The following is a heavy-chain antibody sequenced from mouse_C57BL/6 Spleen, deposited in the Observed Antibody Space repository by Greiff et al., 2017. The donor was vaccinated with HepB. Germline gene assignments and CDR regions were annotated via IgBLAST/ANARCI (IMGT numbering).Heavy chain of an antibody. CDR3: AKKAYYSNGYFDV. D-gene: IGHD2-5*01. CDR2: IDPSDSYT. CDR1: GYTFTSYW. V-gene: IGHV1-69*01. Sequence: QVQLQQPGAELVMPGASVKLSCKASGYTFTSYWMHWVKQRPGQGLEWIGEIDPSDSYTNYNQKFKGKSTLTVDKSSSTAYMQISSLTSEDSAVYYCAKKAYYSNGYFDVWGTGTTVTVSS. J-gene: IGHJ1*03.